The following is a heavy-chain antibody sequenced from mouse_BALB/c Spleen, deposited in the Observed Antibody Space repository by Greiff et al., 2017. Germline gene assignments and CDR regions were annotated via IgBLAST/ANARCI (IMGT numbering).Heavy chain of an antibody. CDR3: ARGRDYDC. J-gene: IGHJ2*01. D-gene: IGHD2-4*01. CDR1: GFTFSSYA. Sequence: EVKLVESGGGLVKPGGSLKLSCAASGFTFSSYAMSWVRQTPEKRLEWVASISSGGSTYYPDSVKGRFTISRDNARNILYLQMSSLRSEDTAMYYCARGRDYDCWGQGTTLTVSS. CDR2: ISSGGST. V-gene: IGHV5-6-5*01.